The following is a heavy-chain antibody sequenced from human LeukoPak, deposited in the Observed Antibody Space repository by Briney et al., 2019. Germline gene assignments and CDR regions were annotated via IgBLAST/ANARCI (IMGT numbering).Heavy chain of an antibody. CDR3: ARWHSSSWHHRYYYGMDV. CDR2: IDRSRSSYI. J-gene: IGHJ6*02. Sequence: PGGSLRLSCAASGFHFCSYAMICVREAPGKGLEWVSTIDRSRSSYINYADSVQGRFTISRDDAKNSLYLQMNRLRAEDTAVYYCARWHSSSWHHRYYYGMDVWGQGTTVTVSS. V-gene: IGHV3-21*03. D-gene: IGHD6-13*01. CDR1: GFHFCSYA.